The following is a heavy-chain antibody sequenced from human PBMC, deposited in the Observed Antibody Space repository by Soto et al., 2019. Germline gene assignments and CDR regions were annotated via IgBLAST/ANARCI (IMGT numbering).Heavy chain of an antibody. J-gene: IGHJ4*02. D-gene: IGHD2-15*01. V-gene: IGHV4-39*07. CDR1: GDSITSNIYF. CDR3: ARAGAATLSDY. Sequence: PSETLSLTCTVSGDSITSNIYFWAWIRQPPGKGLEWIGSIYYSGTTYYNPSLKSRVTISVDRSKNQFSLKLSSVTAADTAVYYCARAGAATLSDYWGQGTLVTVSS. CDR2: IYYSGTT.